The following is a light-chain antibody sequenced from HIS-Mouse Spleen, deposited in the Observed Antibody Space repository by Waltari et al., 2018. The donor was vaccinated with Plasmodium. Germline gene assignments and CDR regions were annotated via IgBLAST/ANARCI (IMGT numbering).Light chain of an antibody. J-gene: IGKJ1*01. CDR1: QSVLYSSHNTNY. CDR2: WAS. CDR3: QQYYSTPWT. Sequence: DIVMTQSPDSLAVSLGERATIHCKSSQSVLYSSHNTNYLAWYQQKPGQPPKLLIYWASTRESGVPDRFSGSGSGTDFTLTISSLQAEDVAVYYCQQYYSTPWTFGQGTKVEIK. V-gene: IGKV4-1*01.